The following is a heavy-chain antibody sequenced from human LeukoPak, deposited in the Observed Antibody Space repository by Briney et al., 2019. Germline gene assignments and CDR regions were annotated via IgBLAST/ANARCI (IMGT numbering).Heavy chain of an antibody. CDR2: IYYSGST. V-gene: IGHV4-31*03. Sequence: SETLSLTCTVSGGSISSGGYYWSWIRQHPGKGLEWIGYIYYSGSTYDNPSLKSRVTISVDTSKNQFSLKLSSVTAADTAVYYCAREESRIFDYWGQGTLVTVSS. CDR1: GGSISSGGYY. D-gene: IGHD1-14*01. CDR3: AREESRIFDY. J-gene: IGHJ4*02.